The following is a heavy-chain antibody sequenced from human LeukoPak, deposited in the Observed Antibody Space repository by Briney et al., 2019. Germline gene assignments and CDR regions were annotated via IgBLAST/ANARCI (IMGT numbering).Heavy chain of an antibody. J-gene: IGHJ5*02. CDR1: GFTFSSYW. V-gene: IGHV3-7*01. CDR2: IKQDGSEK. Sequence: GGSMRLSCAASGFTFSSYWMSWVRKAPGKGRELVANIKQDGSEKYYVDSVKGRFTISRDNAKNSLYLQMNSLTAEDTAVHYCTTEQQMWIQQLVISWFYPWGQGNLGTVSS. CDR3: TTEQQMWIQQLVISWFYP. D-gene: IGHD5-18*01.